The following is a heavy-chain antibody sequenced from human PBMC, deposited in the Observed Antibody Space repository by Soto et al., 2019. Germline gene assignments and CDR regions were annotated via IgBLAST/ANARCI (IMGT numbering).Heavy chain of an antibody. J-gene: IGHJ5*02. V-gene: IGHV1-46*01. Sequence: QVQLVQSGAEVKKPGASVKVSCKASGYSFAAFYMHWVRQAHGQGLEWLGIINPSGSKTSYAPKFKGRVTMTRDTTTRTVYMELSSLTAYDTAVYYCVTDYCAQPRFDPWGQGTLVTVSS. CDR3: VTDYCAQPRFDP. CDR2: INPSGSKT. D-gene: IGHD4-17*01. CDR1: GYSFAAFY.